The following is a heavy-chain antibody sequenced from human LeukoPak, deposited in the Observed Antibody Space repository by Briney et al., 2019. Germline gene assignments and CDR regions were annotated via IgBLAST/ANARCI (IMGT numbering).Heavy chain of an antibody. J-gene: IGHJ4*02. CDR1: GGSISSSSYY. D-gene: IGHD3-22*01. CDR2: IYCSGST. CDR3: ARLDRDGSGYYHGSY. V-gene: IGHV4-39*07. Sequence: SETLSLTCTVSGGSISSSSYYWGWIRQPPGKGLEWIGSIYCSGSTYYNPSLKSRVTISVDTSKNRFSLKLSSVTAADTAVYYCARLDRDGSGYYHGSYWGQGTLVTVSS.